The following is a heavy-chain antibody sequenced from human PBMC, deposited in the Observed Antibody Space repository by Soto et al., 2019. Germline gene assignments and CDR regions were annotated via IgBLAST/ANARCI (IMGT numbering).Heavy chain of an antibody. CDR3: TRDGYYYDSSGYYYNNDY. D-gene: IGHD3-22*01. CDR2: INGDGSST. CDR1: GFTFSSYW. V-gene: IGHV3-74*01. Sequence: TGGSLRLSCAASGFTFSSYWMYWVRQAPGKGPVWVSRINGDGSSTRYADSVKGRFTISRDNAKNTVFLQMNSLRAEDTAVYYCTRDGYYYDSSGYYYNNDYWGQGTLVTVSS. J-gene: IGHJ4*02.